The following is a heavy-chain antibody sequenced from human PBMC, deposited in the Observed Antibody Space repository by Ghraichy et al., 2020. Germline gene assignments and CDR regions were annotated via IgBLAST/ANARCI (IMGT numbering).Heavy chain of an antibody. CDR1: GFSVSSKY. V-gene: IGHV3-53*01. D-gene: IGHD1-26*01. Sequence: SCAASGFSVSSKYMSWVRQAPGKGLEWVSVIYIGGSTYYADSVKGRFTISRDNSKNTVYLQMNSLRTEDTAVYYCAGDLGSRSNYWGQGTLVTVSS. J-gene: IGHJ4*02. CDR3: AGDLGSRSNY. CDR2: IYIGGST.